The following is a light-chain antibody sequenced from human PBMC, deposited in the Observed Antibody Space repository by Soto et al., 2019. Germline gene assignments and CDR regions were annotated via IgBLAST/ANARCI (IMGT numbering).Light chain of an antibody. V-gene: IGLV2-23*03. CDR3: CSYAGSSTVV. CDR1: SSDVGSYNL. J-gene: IGLJ3*02. Sequence: QSALTQPASVSGSPGQSITISCTGTSSDVGSYNLVSWYQQHPGKAPKLILYEGSKRPSGLSSRFSGSKSGNTASLTISGLQAEDEADYYCCSYAGSSTVVFGGGTKLTVL. CDR2: EGS.